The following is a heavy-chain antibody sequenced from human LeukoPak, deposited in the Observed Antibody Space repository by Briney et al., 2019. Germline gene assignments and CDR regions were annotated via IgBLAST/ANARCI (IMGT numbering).Heavy chain of an antibody. CDR3: ARGRGYPEFDY. V-gene: IGHV4-34*01. J-gene: IGHJ4*02. CDR1: GGSFSGYY. D-gene: IGHD3-10*01. CDR2: INHSGST. Sequence: SETLSLTCAVYGGSFSGYYWSWIRQPPGEGLEWIGEINHSGSTNYNPSLKSRVTISVDTSKNQFSLKLSSVTAADTAVYYCARGRGYPEFDYWGQGTLVTVSS.